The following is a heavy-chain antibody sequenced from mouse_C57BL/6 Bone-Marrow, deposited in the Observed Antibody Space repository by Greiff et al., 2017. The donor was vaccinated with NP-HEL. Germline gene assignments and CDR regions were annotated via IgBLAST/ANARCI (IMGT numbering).Heavy chain of an antibody. Sequence: VQLQQSGAELVRPGSSVKLSCKASGYTFTSYWMHWVKQRPIQGLEWIGNIDPSDSETHYNQKFKDKATLTVDKSSSTAYMQLSSLTSEDSAVYYCARDRNSSGPYFDYWGQGTTLTVSS. CDR3: ARDRNSSGPYFDY. D-gene: IGHD3-2*02. CDR1: GYTFTSYW. V-gene: IGHV1-52*01. J-gene: IGHJ2*01. CDR2: IDPSDSET.